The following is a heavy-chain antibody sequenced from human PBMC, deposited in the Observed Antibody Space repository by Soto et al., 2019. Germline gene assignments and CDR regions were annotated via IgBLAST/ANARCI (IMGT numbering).Heavy chain of an antibody. J-gene: IGHJ6*02. D-gene: IGHD3-22*01. Sequence: GESLKICCKGSGYSFTFYWIGWVRQMPGKGLEWRGSISRGDSGTRYSPSFHGQVTISADKSISTGYRQCSIRTATDAAKYYCERHIPPVYYANSDYYYYGMDVWGQGTTVTVS. CDR3: ERHIPPVYYANSDYYYYGMDV. V-gene: IGHV5-51*01. CDR1: GYSFTFYW. CDR2: ISRGDSGT.